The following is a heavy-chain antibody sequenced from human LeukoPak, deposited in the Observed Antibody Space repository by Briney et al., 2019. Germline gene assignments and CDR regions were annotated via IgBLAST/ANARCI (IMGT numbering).Heavy chain of an antibody. CDR1: GGSISSGGYY. V-gene: IGHV4-31*03. Sequence: SQTLSLTCTVSGGSISSGGYYWSWIRQHPGKGLEWIGYIYYSGSTNYNPSLKSRVTISVDTSKNQFSLKLSSVTAADTAVYYCARGRGRGYSYGYQYFQHWGQGTLVTVSS. CDR2: IYYSGST. D-gene: IGHD5-18*01. CDR3: ARGRGRGYSYGYQYFQH. J-gene: IGHJ1*01.